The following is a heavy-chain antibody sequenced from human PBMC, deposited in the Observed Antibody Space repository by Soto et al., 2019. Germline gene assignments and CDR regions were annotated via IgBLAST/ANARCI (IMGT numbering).Heavy chain of an antibody. CDR3: AKDASGGASDY. D-gene: IGHD3-16*01. CDR1: GFTFSSYA. J-gene: IGHJ4*02. Sequence: EVQLLESGGGLAQPGGSLTLSCAASGFTFSSYAMHWVRQAPGRGLEWVSTISGSGLNIYYVDSVQGRFIISRDNSQNTLFLQMSSLRVDDAAKYYCAKDASGGASDYWGQGTQVTVSS. V-gene: IGHV3-23*01. CDR2: ISGSGLNI.